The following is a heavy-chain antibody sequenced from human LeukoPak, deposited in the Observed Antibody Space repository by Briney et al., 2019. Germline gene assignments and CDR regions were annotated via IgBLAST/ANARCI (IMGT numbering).Heavy chain of an antibody. CDR2: ISSNGGST. D-gene: IGHD4-17*01. J-gene: IGHJ3*02. CDR1: GFTFSSYA. V-gene: IGHV3-64D*06. Sequence: GGSLRLSCSASGFTFSSYAMHWVRQAPGKGLEYVSAISSNGGSTYYADSVKGRFTISRDNSKNTLYLQMSSLRAEDTAVYYCARDLRAPPPYGDFEGGAFDIWGQGTMVTVSS. CDR3: ARDLRAPPPYGDFEGGAFDI.